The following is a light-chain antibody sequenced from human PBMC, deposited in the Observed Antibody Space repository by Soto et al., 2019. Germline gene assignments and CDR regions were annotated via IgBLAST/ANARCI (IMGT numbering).Light chain of an antibody. V-gene: IGKV3-15*01. Sequence: EIVMTESPVTLSLSPGERATLSCRASQSVSTKLAWYQQKPGQAPRLLSYGATTRATDIPARFSGSGSGTEFSLTINSLKSEDFAVYYCQEYNTWPWTFGQGTKVDIK. CDR1: QSVSTK. CDR3: QEYNTWPWT. J-gene: IGKJ1*01. CDR2: GAT.